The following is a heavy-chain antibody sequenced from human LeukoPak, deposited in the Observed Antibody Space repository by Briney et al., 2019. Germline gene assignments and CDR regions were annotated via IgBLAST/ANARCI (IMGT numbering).Heavy chain of an antibody. D-gene: IGHD2-21*01. Sequence: SVKVSCKASGGTFSSYTISWVRQAPGQGLEWMGRIIPILGIANYAQKFQGRVTMTRDTSTSTVYMELSSLRSEDTAVYYCARAVLWWFDYWGQGTLVTVSS. V-gene: IGHV1-69*02. CDR1: GGTFSSYT. J-gene: IGHJ4*02. CDR3: ARAVLWWFDY. CDR2: IIPILGIA.